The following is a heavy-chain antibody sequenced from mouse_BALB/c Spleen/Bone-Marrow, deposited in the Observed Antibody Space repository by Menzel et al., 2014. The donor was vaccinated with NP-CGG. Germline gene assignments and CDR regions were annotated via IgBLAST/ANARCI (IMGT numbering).Heavy chain of an antibody. CDR3: AREGTYYAYFDY. CDR2: INPSIGYT. J-gene: IGHJ2*01. Sequence: VQLQQSAAELARPGASVKLSCKASGYIFXSYTIQWIKQRPGQGLEWIGYINPSIGYTEYNQKFKDKTTLTADTSSSTTYMQLSSLTSEDSAVYYCAREGTYYAYFDYWGQGTTLTVSP. V-gene: IGHV1-4*02. CDR1: GYIFXSYT. D-gene: IGHD1-1*01.